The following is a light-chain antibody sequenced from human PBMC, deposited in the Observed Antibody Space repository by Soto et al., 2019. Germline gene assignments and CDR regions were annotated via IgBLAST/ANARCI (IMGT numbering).Light chain of an antibody. Sequence: AIQMTQSPSSLSASVGDRVTITCRASQGIRNDLGWYQQKPGKAPKLLIYAASSLQSGVPSRFSGSGSGTDFTLTVSSLQPEDFATYYCLHDYNYPQTFGQGTKVEIK. V-gene: IGKV1-6*01. CDR1: QGIRND. J-gene: IGKJ1*01. CDR3: LHDYNYPQT. CDR2: AAS.